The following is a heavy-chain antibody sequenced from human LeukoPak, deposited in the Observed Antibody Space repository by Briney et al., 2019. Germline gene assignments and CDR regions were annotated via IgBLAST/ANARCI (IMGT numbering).Heavy chain of an antibody. Sequence: PSETLSLTCTVAGGSISSGGYYWNWVRQHPGKGLEWIGYIYYSGNTYYNPSLKSRVTISLDTSKNQFSLKLSSVTAADTAVYYCARDRCSSSSCYSDYYYGMDLWGQGITVTVSS. J-gene: IGHJ6*02. V-gene: IGHV4-31*03. CDR3: ARDRCSSSSCYSDYYYGMDL. CDR2: IYYSGNT. CDR1: GGSISSGGYY. D-gene: IGHD2-2*02.